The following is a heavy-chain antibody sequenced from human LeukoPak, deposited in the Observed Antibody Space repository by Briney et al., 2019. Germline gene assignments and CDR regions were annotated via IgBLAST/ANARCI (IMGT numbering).Heavy chain of an antibody. V-gene: IGHV3-23*01. J-gene: IGHJ4*02. Sequence: GGSLRLSCAASGFTFSSYGMSWVRQAPGKGLEWVSAISGSGGSTYYADSVKGRFTISRDNSKNTLYLQMNSLRAEDTAVYYCAKYSSSWHHFDYWGQGTLVTVSS. CDR3: AKYSSSWHHFDY. D-gene: IGHD6-13*01. CDR1: GFTFSSYG. CDR2: ISGSGGST.